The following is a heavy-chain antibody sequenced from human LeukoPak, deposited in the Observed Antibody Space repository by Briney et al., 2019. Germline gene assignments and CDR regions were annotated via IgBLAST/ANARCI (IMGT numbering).Heavy chain of an antibody. D-gene: IGHD6-6*01. CDR1: GFTFNRFY. J-gene: IGHJ4*02. CDR3: VKDRSIAAPNNDFFDY. CDR2: ISSNGATT. V-gene: IGHV3-64D*06. Sequence: GVLRLSCSASGFTFNRFYLHWVRQAPGKGLEFVSHISSNGATTYYADSVKGRFTISRDNSKNTLYLQMSSLRADDTAVYYCVKDRSIAAPNNDFFDYWGQGALVTVSS.